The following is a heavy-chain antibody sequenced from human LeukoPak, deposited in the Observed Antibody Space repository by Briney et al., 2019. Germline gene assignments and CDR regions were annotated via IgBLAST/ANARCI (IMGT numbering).Heavy chain of an antibody. CDR2: MKSKTDGGTT. Sequence: GGSLRLSCATSRFTFSNVWMSWVRQAPGKGLEWVGRMKSKTDGGTTEYAVPVKGRFTITRDDSRKMLYLQMNRMKTEDTAVYYCTREEYYYDSSGYYRYWGQGTLVTVSS. CDR1: RFTFSNVW. D-gene: IGHD3-22*01. V-gene: IGHV3-15*01. J-gene: IGHJ4*02. CDR3: TREEYYYDSSGYYRY.